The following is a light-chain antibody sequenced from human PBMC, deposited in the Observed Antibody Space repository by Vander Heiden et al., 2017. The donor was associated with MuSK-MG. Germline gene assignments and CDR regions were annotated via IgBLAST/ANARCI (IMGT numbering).Light chain of an antibody. CDR2: EGS. J-gene: IGKJ2*01. CDR1: QSISRW. CDR3: QQNDSYFSYT. V-gene: IGKV1-5*01. Sequence: DIQMTQSPSTLSASVGDRVTITCRASQSISRWLAWYQQKPGKAPKLLIYEGSNLQSGVPSRFSGSGYGTEFTLAISSRQPDDFASYYCQQNDSYFSYTFGQGTKLEIK.